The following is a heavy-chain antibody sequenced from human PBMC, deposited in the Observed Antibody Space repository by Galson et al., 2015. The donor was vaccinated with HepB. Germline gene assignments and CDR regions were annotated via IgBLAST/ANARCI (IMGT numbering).Heavy chain of an antibody. CDR3: ATNSTGDLDAFDI. CDR1: GYSFTSYW. Sequence: QSGAEVKKPGESLRISCKDSGYSFTSYWINWVRQMPGKGLEWMGKIDPSDSSSNYSPSFHGHVTISVDKSISTAYLQWNSLKASDSAIYYCATNSTGDLDAFDIWGQGTLVTVSS. CDR2: IDPSDSSS. D-gene: IGHD4-23*01. V-gene: IGHV5-10-1*01. J-gene: IGHJ3*02.